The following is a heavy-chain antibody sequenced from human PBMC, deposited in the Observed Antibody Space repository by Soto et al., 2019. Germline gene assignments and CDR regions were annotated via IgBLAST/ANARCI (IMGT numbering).Heavy chain of an antibody. V-gene: IGHV4-34*01. CDR3: ARVSSSSSLWFDP. D-gene: IGHD6-6*01. Sequence: SETLSLTCAVYGGSFSGYYWSWIRQPPGKGLEWIGEINHSGSTNYNPSLKSRVTISVDTSKNQFSLKLSSVTAADTAVYYCARVSSSSSLWFDPWGQGTLVTVSS. J-gene: IGHJ5*02. CDR1: GGSFSGYY. CDR2: INHSGST.